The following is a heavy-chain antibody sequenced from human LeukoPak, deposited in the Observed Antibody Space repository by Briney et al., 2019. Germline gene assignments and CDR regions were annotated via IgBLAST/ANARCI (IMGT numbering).Heavy chain of an antibody. J-gene: IGHJ4*02. Sequence: GRSLRLSCAASGFTFSSYGMHWVRQAPGKGLEWVAVIWYDGSNKYYADSVKGRFTISRDNSKNTLYLQMNSLRAEDTAVYYCARDALWGIAGGDCPFDYWGQGTLVTGSS. CDR2: IWYDGSNK. V-gene: IGHV3-33*01. D-gene: IGHD2-21*02. CDR1: GFTFSSYG. CDR3: ARDALWGIAGGDCPFDY.